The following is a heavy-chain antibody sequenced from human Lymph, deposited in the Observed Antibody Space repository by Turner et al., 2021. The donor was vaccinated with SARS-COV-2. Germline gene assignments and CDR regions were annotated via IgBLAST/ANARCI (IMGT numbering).Heavy chain of an antibody. CDR3: ARGRYSGGGMDV. J-gene: IGHJ6*02. D-gene: IGHD1-26*01. V-gene: IGHV1-8*02. CDR1: GYTFTSYD. CDR2: MNPNSGKT. Sequence: QVQLVQSGAEVKKPGASVKVSCKAPGYTFTSYDINWVRQATGQGLEWMGWMNPNSGKTGYAQKFKGRVTMTRNTSISTAYMELSSLRSEDTAVYYCARGRYSGGGMDVWGQGTTVTVSS.